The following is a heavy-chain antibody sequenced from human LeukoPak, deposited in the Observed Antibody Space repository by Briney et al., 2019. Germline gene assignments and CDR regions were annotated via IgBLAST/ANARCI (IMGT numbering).Heavy chain of an antibody. CDR1: GASISSNNW. Sequence: PSGTLSLTCAVSGASISSNNWWWSWVRQPPGKGLEWIGEIYHSGSTNYNPPLKSRVTMSVDKSKNQFSLKLSSVTAADTAVYYCAGAEPRGIIWYPYWGQGTLVTVSS. V-gene: IGHV4-4*02. CDR2: IYHSGST. J-gene: IGHJ4*02. D-gene: IGHD6-13*01. CDR3: AGAEPRGIIWYPY.